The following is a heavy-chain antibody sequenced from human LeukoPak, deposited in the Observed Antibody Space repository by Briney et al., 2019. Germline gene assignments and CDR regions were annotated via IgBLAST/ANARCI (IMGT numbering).Heavy chain of an antibody. Sequence: ASVKVSCKASGYTFTSCYMHWVRQAPGQGLEWMGIINPSGGSTSYAQKFQGRVTMTRDTSTSTVYMELSSLRSEDTAVYYCARDKRDDSSGSNWFDPWGQGTLVTVSS. CDR2: INPSGGST. J-gene: IGHJ5*02. V-gene: IGHV1-46*01. D-gene: IGHD3-22*01. CDR1: GYTFTSCY. CDR3: ARDKRDDSSGSNWFDP.